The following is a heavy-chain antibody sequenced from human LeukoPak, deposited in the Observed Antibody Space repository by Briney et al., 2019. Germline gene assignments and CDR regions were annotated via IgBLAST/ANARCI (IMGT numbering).Heavy chain of an antibody. CDR3: ARVGALLWFGELNWFDP. D-gene: IGHD3-10*01. V-gene: IGHV4-34*01. J-gene: IGHJ5*02. CDR2: INHSGST. Sequence: SSETLSLTCAVYGGSFSGYYWSWIRQPPGKGLEWIGEINHSGSTNYNPSLKSRVTISVDTSKNQFSLKLSSVIAADTAVYYCARVGALLWFGELNWFDPWGQGTLVTVSS. CDR1: GGSFSGYY.